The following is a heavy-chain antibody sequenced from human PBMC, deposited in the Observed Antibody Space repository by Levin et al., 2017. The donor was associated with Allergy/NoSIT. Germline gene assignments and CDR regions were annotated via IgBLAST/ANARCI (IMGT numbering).Heavy chain of an antibody. CDR3: ARGEWLVRY. V-gene: IGHV3-48*01. D-gene: IGHD6-19*01. CDR2: ISSSSSTI. J-gene: IGHJ4*02. CDR1: GFTFSSYS. Sequence: GESLKISCAASGFTFSSYSMNWVRQAPGKGLEWVSYISSSSSTIYYADSVKGRFTISRDNAKNSLYLQMNSLRAEDTAVYYCARGEWLVRYWGQGTLVTVSS.